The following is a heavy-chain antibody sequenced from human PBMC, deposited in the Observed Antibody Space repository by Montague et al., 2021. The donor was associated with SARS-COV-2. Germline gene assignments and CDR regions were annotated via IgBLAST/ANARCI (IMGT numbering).Heavy chain of an antibody. CDR2: TYYRSKWYN. CDR3: GRAYCGGDCYFYWYFDL. J-gene: IGHJ2*01. D-gene: IGHD2-21*02. Sequence: CAISGDSVSSNIATWNWIRQSPSRGLEWLGRTYYRSKWYNDYAVSVKSRVIINPDTSNNRISLQLNSVTPEYTAVYYCGRAYCGGDCYFYWYFDLWGRGTLVSVSS. CDR1: GDSVSSNIAT. V-gene: IGHV6-1*01.